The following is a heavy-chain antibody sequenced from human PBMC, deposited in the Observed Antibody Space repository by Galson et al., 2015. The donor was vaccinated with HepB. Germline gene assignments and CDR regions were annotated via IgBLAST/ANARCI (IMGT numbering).Heavy chain of an antibody. D-gene: IGHD5-24*01. CDR3: ASQRFQTSDFDY. CDR2: INPNSDGT. V-gene: IGHV1-2*02. Sequence: SVKVSCKASRYIFTDYYMHWVRQAPGQGLEWMGWINPNSDGTNYAQKFQGRVTMTRDTSISTAYMELSRLRSDDTAIYYCASQRFQTSDFDYWGQGTLVTVSS. CDR1: RYIFTDYY. J-gene: IGHJ4*02.